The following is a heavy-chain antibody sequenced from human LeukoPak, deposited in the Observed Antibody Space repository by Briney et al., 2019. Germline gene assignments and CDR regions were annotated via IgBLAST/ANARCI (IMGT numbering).Heavy chain of an antibody. CDR2: IRSNPYGGTT. V-gene: IGHV3-49*03. Sequence: GGSLRLSCTASGFTFGDYTINWIRQAPGKGLQWVGFIRSNPYGGTTEYAASVKGRFAISRDDSKSIAYLQMNGLQTEDTGLYYCTRADGDYDHHFFDYWGQGTQVIVSS. J-gene: IGHJ4*02. CDR1: GFTFGDYT. CDR3: TRADGDYDHHFFDY. D-gene: IGHD4-17*01.